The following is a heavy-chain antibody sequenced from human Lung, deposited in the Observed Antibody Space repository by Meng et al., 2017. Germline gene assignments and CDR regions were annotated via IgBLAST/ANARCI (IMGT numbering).Heavy chain of an antibody. CDR1: DYTFTGYV. D-gene: IGHD3-10*01. V-gene: IGHV1-18*01. J-gene: IGHJ4*02. Sequence: HVQLLQSGAVVKQPRASLKVACKASDYTFTGYVVCWVRQAPGQGLEWMAWLGAHPGDTSFAPKFLGRVTVTADTATATAYMELRSLRSDDTAVYYCARGTPGRSYCDYWGLGTLVTVSS. CDR2: LGAHPGDT. CDR3: ARGTPGRSYCDY.